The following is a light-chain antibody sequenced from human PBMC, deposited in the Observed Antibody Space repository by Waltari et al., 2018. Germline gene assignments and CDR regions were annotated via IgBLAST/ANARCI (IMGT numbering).Light chain of an antibody. CDR3: QQSYSTPLT. V-gene: IGKV1-39*01. CDR1: QSISSY. Sequence: TQSPSSLSASVGDRVTITCRASQSISSYLNWYQQKPGKAPNLLISAASSLQSGVPSRFSGSGSGTDFTLTISSLQPEDFATYYCQQSYSTPLTFGQRTKVEIK. CDR2: AAS. J-gene: IGKJ1*01.